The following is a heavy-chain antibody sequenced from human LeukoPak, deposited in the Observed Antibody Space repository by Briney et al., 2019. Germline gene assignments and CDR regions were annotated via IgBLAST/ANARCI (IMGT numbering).Heavy chain of an antibody. CDR3: AKEEWLLAVYFDY. J-gene: IGHJ4*02. V-gene: IGHV3-23*01. D-gene: IGHD3-3*01. CDR1: GFTFSSYG. Sequence: GGSLRLSCAASGFTFSSYGMIWVRQAPGKGLEWVSGISGSGGSTYYADSVKGRFTISRDNSKNTLYLQMNSLRAEDTAVYYCAKEEWLLAVYFDYWGQGTLVTVSS. CDR2: ISGSGGST.